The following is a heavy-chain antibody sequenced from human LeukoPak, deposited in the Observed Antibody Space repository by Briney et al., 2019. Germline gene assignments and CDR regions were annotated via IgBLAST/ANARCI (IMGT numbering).Heavy chain of an antibody. Sequence: SETLSLTCTVSGGSISSYYWSWIRQPPGKGLEWIGRIYTSGSTNYNPSLKSRVTMSVDTSKNQFSLKLSSVTAADTAVYYCARDFWSGYYSAFDIWGQGTMVTVSS. CDR3: ARDFWSGYYSAFDI. J-gene: IGHJ3*02. V-gene: IGHV4-4*07. CDR1: GGSISSYY. D-gene: IGHD3-3*01. CDR2: IYTSGST.